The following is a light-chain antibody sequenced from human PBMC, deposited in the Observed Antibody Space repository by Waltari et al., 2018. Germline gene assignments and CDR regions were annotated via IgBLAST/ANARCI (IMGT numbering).Light chain of an antibody. CDR2: VNSDGSH. V-gene: IGLV4-69*01. Sequence: QLVLTQSPSASASLGASVKLTCTLSRGHSSNIIAWHQQQPEKGPRYLMKVNSDGSHSKGDGIPDRFSGSSSGAERYLTISSLQSEDEADYYCQTGGHGTWVFGGGTKLTVL. CDR1: RGHSSNI. CDR3: QTGGHGTWV. J-gene: IGLJ3*02.